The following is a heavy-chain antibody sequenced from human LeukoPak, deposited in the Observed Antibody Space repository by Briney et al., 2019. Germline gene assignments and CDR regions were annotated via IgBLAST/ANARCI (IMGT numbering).Heavy chain of an antibody. V-gene: IGHV4-34*01. CDR1: GGSFSGYY. CDR3: ARASHDYGDYSHFDY. J-gene: IGHJ4*02. D-gene: IGHD4-17*01. Sequence: SETLSLTCAVYGGSFSGYYWSWIRQPPGKGLERIGEINHTGSTNYNPSLKTRVTISVDKSKNQFSLKLSSVTAADTAVYYCARASHDYGDYSHFDYWGQGTLVTVSS. CDR2: INHTGST.